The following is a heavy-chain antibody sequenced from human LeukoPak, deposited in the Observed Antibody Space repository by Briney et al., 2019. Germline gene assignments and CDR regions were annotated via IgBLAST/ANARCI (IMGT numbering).Heavy chain of an antibody. CDR1: GYTLTELS. CDR2: FDPEEGET. CDR3: ATASVDTAMEAFGY. V-gene: IGHV1-24*01. Sequence: ASVKVSCKVSGYTLTELSMHWVRQAPGKGLEWMGGFDPEEGETIYAQKFQGRLTMTEDTSTDTAYMELSSLRSEDTAVYYCATASVDTAMEAFGYWGQGTLVTVSS. J-gene: IGHJ4*02. D-gene: IGHD5-18*01.